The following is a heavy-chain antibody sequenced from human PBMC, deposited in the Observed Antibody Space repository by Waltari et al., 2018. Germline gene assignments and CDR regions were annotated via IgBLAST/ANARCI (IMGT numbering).Heavy chain of an antibody. CDR1: GGSISSGGYY. CDR3: AREIVVVAATKRGGNWFDP. Sequence: QVQLQESGPGLVKPSQTLSLTCTVSGGSISSGGYYWSWIRQHPGKGLEWIGYIYYSGRTYYNPALKSRVTISVDTSKNQFSLKLSSVTAADTAVYYCAREIVVVAATKRGGNWFDPWGQGTLVTVSS. J-gene: IGHJ5*02. V-gene: IGHV4-31*03. D-gene: IGHD2-15*01. CDR2: IYYSGRT.